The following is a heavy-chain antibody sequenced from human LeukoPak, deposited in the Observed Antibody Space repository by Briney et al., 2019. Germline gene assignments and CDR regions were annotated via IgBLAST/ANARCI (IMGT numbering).Heavy chain of an antibody. CDR3: ARLLVATPGVDP. CDR1: GFTFSSYE. CDR2: ISSSGTTI. D-gene: IGHD5-12*01. J-gene: IGHJ5*02. Sequence: GGSLRLSCAASGFTFSSYEMHWVRQAPGKGLKWVADISSSGTTIYYADSVKGRFTISRDNAKNSLYLQMNSLRAEDTAVYYCARLLVATPGVDPWGQGTLVTVSS. V-gene: IGHV3-48*03.